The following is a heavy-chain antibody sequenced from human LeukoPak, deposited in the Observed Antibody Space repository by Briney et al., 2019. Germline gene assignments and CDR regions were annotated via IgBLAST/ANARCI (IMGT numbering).Heavy chain of an antibody. CDR2: IKEDGSEK. CDR3: ARARLAVSGNYFEN. D-gene: IGHD6-19*01. CDR1: GFTLSTYW. V-gene: IGHV3-7*04. J-gene: IGHJ4*02. Sequence: GGSLRLSCAASGFTLSTYWMSWVRQAPGKGLEWAANIKEDGSEKYYVDSVKGRFTISRDNAKNSLYLQMNSLRVEDTAVYHCARARLAVSGNYFENWGQGTLVTVSS.